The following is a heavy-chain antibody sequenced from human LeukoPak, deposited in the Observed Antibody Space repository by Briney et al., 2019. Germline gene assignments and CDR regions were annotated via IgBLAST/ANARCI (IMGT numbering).Heavy chain of an antibody. CDR3: ARLRGYCSGGSCYSLSYYFDY. J-gene: IGHJ4*02. CDR1: GGSFSGYY. V-gene: IGHV4-34*01. CDR2: INHSGST. Sequence: SETLSLTCAVYGGSFSGYYWSWIRQPPGKGLEWIGEINHSGSTNYNPSLKSRVPISVDTSKNQFSLKLSSVTAADTAVYYCARLRGYCSGGSCYSLSYYFDYWGQGTLVTVSS. D-gene: IGHD2-15*01.